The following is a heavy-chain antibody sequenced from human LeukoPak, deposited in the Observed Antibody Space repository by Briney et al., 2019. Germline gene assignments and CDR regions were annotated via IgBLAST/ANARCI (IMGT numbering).Heavy chain of an antibody. Sequence: SETLSLTCTVSGGSISSSSYYWGWIRQPPGKGLEWIGSIYYSGSTYYNPSLKSRVTISVDTSKNQFSLKLSSVTAADTAVYYCASSRYYDYVWGSYRTFYYFDYWGQGTLVTVSS. D-gene: IGHD3-16*02. CDR3: ASSRYYDYVWGSYRTFYYFDY. V-gene: IGHV4-39*07. CDR2: IYYSGST. CDR1: GGSISSSSYY. J-gene: IGHJ4*02.